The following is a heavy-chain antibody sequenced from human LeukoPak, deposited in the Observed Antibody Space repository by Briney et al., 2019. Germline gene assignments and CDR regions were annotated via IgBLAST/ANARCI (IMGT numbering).Heavy chain of an antibody. CDR1: GGSINSYY. CDR3: ARRGSGASLEYYFDL. CDR2: IYYSGST. J-gene: IGHJ2*01. D-gene: IGHD1-14*01. Sequence: SETLSLTCTISGGSINSYYWSWIRQPPGKGLEWIGYIYYSGSTNYNPSLKSRVTISVDTSKNQFSLRLSSVTAADTAVYYCARRGSGASLEYYFDLWGRGTLVTVSS. V-gene: IGHV4-59*08.